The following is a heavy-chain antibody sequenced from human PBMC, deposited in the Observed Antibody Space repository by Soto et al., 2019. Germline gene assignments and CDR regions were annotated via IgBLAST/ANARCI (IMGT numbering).Heavy chain of an antibody. D-gene: IGHD3-9*01. CDR2: ISYDEAKK. Sequence: HPGGSLRLSCAASGVAFSTYPMDWVRQAPGQGPEWVAVISYDEAKKYYADSVKGRFTISRDNSKNTLYLQMNSLRPEDTAIYYCARDRYQLDTTAYYFLLFFDYWGQGALVTVSS. CDR3: ARDRYQLDTTAYYFLLFFDY. CDR1: GVAFSTYP. J-gene: IGHJ4*02. V-gene: IGHV3-30-3*01.